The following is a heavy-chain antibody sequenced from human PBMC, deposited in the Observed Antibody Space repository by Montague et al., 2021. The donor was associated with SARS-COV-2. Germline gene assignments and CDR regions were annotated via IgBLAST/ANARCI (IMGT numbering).Heavy chain of an antibody. CDR2: ISSGSGSSI. D-gene: IGHD2-15*01. V-gene: IGHV3-48*03. J-gene: IGHJ6*02. CDR1: GFSFSSYE. Sequence: SLRLSCVASGFSFSSYEMNWARQAPGKGLEWISYISSGSGSSIHXADSVRGRFTISRANAKNSLYLQMNGLRAEDTAIYYCARDVDPNSWDGMDVWGQGTTVTVSS. CDR3: ARDVDPNSWDGMDV.